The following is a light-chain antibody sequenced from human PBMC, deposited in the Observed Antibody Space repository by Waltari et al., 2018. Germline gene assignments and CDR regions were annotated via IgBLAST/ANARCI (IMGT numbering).Light chain of an antibody. Sequence: QSVLTQPPSVSAAPGQRVTISCSGSSSNIGSNYVSWYQQLPGTAPKLLIYDNFKRPSWIPDRFSGSKSGTSATLGITGLQTGDEADYYCGTWDFSLSAGVFGGGTKLTVL. CDR3: GTWDFSLSAGV. CDR2: DNF. J-gene: IGLJ2*01. CDR1: SSNIGSNY. V-gene: IGLV1-51*01.